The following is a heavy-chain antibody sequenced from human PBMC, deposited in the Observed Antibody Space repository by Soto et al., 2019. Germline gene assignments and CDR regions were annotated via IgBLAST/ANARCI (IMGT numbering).Heavy chain of an antibody. D-gene: IGHD6-19*01. Sequence: GGSLRLSCVVSGFTFSTSWMTWVRQAPGEGLEWVANIKYDASEKNYVDSVKGRFTVSRDNAKNAVFLQMHSLRIEDTAVYYCASSPGWYPDTWGRGTPVPVSS. V-gene: IGHV3-7*01. J-gene: IGHJ5*02. CDR1: GFTFSTSW. CDR2: IKYDASEK. CDR3: ASSPGWYPDT.